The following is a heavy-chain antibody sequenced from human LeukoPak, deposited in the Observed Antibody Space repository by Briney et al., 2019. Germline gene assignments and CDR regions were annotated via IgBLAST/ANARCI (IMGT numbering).Heavy chain of an antibody. CDR2: ITGSGGST. Sequence: HAGGSLRLSCAASGFTFSTYGMSWVRQAPGKGLEWVSAITGSGGSTYYADSVKGRFTISRNNSKNTLYLQMNSLRADDTAVYYCAKTVKSIAVAGEGRYWGQGTLVTVSS. D-gene: IGHD6-19*01. CDR3: AKTVKSIAVAGEGRY. V-gene: IGHV3-23*01. J-gene: IGHJ4*02. CDR1: GFTFSTYG.